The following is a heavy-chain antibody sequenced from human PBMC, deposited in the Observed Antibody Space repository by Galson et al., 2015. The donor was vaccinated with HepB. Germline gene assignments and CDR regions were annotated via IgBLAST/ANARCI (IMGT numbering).Heavy chain of an antibody. CDR1: AYNFANYW. CDR3: ASSRATTLYSDY. Sequence: QSGAEVKKPGESLKISCKGSAYNFANYWIGWVRQMPGKGLEWMGIIFPDDSDTRYSPSFRGQVTISADKSINTAYLQWSRLKASDTAIYYCASSRATTLYSDYGGQGTLVTVSS. J-gene: IGHJ4*02. D-gene: IGHD1-1*01. V-gene: IGHV5-51*01. CDR2: IFPDDSDT.